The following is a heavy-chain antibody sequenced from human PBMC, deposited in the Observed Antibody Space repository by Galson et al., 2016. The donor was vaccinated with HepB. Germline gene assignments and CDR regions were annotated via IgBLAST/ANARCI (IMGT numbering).Heavy chain of an antibody. V-gene: IGHV3-73*01. Sequence: SLRLSCAASGFTFSDLAVQWVRQASGKGLEWVGRIRTKANHYAAAYAASVNGRFTISRDDSKNTAYLQMNNLRTEHTAIYYCTISRKAYCANSKCHTDYLYYGMDVWGQGTTVTVSS. CDR3: TISRKAYCANSKCHTDYLYYGMDV. D-gene: IGHD2-8*01. CDR2: IRTKANHYAA. CDR1: GFTFSDLA. J-gene: IGHJ6*02.